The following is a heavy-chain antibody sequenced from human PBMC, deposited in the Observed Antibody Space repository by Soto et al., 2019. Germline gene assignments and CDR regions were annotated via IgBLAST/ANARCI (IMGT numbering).Heavy chain of an antibody. V-gene: IGHV3-48*01. CDR2: ISSSGSTV. D-gene: IGHD6-13*01. CDR3: ARDRNLQQLDFDY. J-gene: IGHJ4*02. Sequence: EVQLVESGGGLVQPGGSLRLSCAASGFTFSTYSMNWVRQAPGRGLEWVSYISSSGSTVYYADSVKGRFTISRDNAKNSQYLQMSSLRAEDTAVYYGARDRNLQQLDFDYWGQGTLVTVSS. CDR1: GFTFSTYS.